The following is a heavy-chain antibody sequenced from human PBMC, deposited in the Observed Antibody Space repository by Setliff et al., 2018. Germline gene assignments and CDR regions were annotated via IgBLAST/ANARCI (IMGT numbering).Heavy chain of an antibody. V-gene: IGHV1-3*03. Sequence: ASVKVSCKASGYTFTSYAIHWVRQAPGQRLEWMGWINAGNGNTKYSQEFRDRVTITRDTSASIAFMELSSLRSEDMAVYYCARSGGSNWQTKLDYWGQGTLVTVSS. CDR1: GYTFTSYA. D-gene: IGHD2-15*01. J-gene: IGHJ4*02. CDR2: INAGNGNT. CDR3: ARSGGSNWQTKLDY.